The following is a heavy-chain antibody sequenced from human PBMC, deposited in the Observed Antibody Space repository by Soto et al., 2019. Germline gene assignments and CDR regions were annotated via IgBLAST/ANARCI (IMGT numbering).Heavy chain of an antibody. CDR3: ANYPRGGSWQYNLDV. D-gene: IGHD1-1*01. V-gene: IGHV3-23*01. Sequence: EVQLLESGGGLVQPGGSLRLSCAASGFTFSTYAFIWVRQAPGKGLDWVSGVSGSGGSTYYADSVRGRFTISRDNPQNTFYLQMNNLRPEDTAVYYCANYPRGGSWQYNLDVWGQGTTVTVSS. J-gene: IGHJ6*02. CDR2: VSGSGGST. CDR1: GFTFSTYA.